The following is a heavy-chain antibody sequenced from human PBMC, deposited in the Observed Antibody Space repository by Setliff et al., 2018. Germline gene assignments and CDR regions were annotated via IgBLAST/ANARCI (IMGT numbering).Heavy chain of an antibody. J-gene: IGHJ6*03. CDR3: AKDRDVLRFLEWSWGPRNLNYYYYYMDV. CDR2: ISGSGGST. D-gene: IGHD3-3*01. CDR1: GFTFSSYA. Sequence: PGGSLRLSCAASGFTFSSYAMTWVRQAPGKGLEWVSAISGSGGSTDYADSVKGRFTISRDNSKNTLYLQMNSLRAEDTAVYYCAKDRDVLRFLEWSWGPRNLNYYYYYMDVWGKGTTVTVSS. V-gene: IGHV3-23*01.